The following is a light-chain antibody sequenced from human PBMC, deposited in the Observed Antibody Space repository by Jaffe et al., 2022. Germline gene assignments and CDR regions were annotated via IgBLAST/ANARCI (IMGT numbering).Light chain of an antibody. Sequence: QSALTQPASVSGSPGQSITISCTGTSSDVGGYNYVSWYQQHPGKAPKLMIYEVTNRPSGFSNRFSGSKSGNTASLTISGLHTEDEADYYCSSYTGSSALLYVFGTGTKVTVL. CDR3: SSYTGSSALLYV. J-gene: IGLJ1*01. CDR2: EVT. V-gene: IGLV2-14*01. CDR1: SSDVGGYNY.